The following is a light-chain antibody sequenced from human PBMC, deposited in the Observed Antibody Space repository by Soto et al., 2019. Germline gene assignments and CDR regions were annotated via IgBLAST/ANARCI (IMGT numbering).Light chain of an antibody. J-gene: IGKJ1*01. V-gene: IGKV3-20*01. Sequence: IVLTQSPGSLSLSPGERATLSCRDSQSVSSSYLAGYQQKPGQAPRLLIYGASSRATGIPDRFSGSGSGTDFTLTISRLEPEDFAVYYCQQYSSSPGTFGQVTKVDIK. CDR2: GAS. CDR1: QSVSSSY. CDR3: QQYSSSPGT.